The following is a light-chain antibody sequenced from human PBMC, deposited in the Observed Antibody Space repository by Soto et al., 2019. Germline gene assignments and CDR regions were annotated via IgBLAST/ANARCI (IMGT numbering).Light chain of an antibody. CDR3: QQYNNWPT. CDR1: QGVSIN. CDR2: AAS. J-gene: IGKJ5*01. V-gene: IGKV3-15*01. Sequence: IVINQPPATLSVSPGERATLSCRASQGVSINLSWYRQKPGQAPRLLIYAASTRATGIPARFSGSGSGKEFTLTICSLQSEDFAVYFCQQYNNWPTFCQVTRREI.